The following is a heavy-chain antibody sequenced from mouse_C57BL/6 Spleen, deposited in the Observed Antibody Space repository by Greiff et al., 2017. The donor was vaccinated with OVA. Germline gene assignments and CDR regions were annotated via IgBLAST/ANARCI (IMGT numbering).Heavy chain of an antibody. J-gene: IGHJ3*01. V-gene: IGHV1-80*01. Sequence: QVHVKQSGAELVKPGASVKISCKASGYAFSSYWMNWVKQRPGKGLEGIGQIYPGDGDTNYNGKFKGKATLTADKSSSTAYMQLSSLTSEDSAVYFCARSLYGSSLFAYWGQGTLVTVSA. CDR1: GYAFSSYW. CDR2: IYPGDGDT. CDR3: ARSLYGSSLFAY. D-gene: IGHD1-1*01.